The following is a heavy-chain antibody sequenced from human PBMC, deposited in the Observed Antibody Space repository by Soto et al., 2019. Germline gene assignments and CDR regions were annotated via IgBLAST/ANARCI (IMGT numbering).Heavy chain of an antibody. D-gene: IGHD6-13*01. CDR3: ARVGTSSWDFGY. V-gene: IGHV1-3*01. CDR2: INGGNGNT. J-gene: IGHJ4*02. Sequence: QVPLVQSGAEVKKPGASVKVSCKASGYTFSAYAMHWVRQAPGHRLEWMGWINGGNGNTEYSQKFQGRVTITRDTSASTAYMELNSLRSEDTAVYYCARVGTSSWDFGYWGQGTLVTVSS. CDR1: GYTFSAYA.